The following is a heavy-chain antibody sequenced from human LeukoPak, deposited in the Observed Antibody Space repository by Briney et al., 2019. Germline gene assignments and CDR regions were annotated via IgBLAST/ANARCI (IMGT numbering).Heavy chain of an antibody. CDR1: GGSISSSAYY. J-gene: IGHJ4*02. CDR3: ARREGYNFDY. CDR2: IYYSGST. D-gene: IGHD5-24*01. Sequence: SETLSLTCTVSGGSISSSAYYWGWIRQPPGKGLEWIGNIYYSGSTYYNPSLNSRVTMSVDTSKDQFSLKLSSVTAADTAVYYCARREGYNFDYWGQGTLVTVSS. V-gene: IGHV4-39*07.